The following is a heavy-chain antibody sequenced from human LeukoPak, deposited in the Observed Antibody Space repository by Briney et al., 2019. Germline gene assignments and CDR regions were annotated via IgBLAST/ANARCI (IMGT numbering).Heavy chain of an antibody. V-gene: IGHV3-69-1*01. CDR2: ISRSNNV. D-gene: IGHD4-11*01. CDR3: AYSNSFDY. CDR1: GFTFSAYD. Sequence: GGSLRLSCAASGFTFSAYDTNWVRQAPGKGLEWVSYISRSNNVYYADSVKGRFTISRDNAKNSLYLQMNSLRAEDTAVYYCAYSNSFDYWGQGTLVTVSS. J-gene: IGHJ4*02.